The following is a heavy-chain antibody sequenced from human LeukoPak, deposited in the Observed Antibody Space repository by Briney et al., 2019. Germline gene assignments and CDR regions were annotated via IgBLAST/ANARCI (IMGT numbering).Heavy chain of an antibody. J-gene: IGHJ6*02. Sequence: GASVKVSCKASGGTFSSYAISWVRQAPGQGLEWMGGIIPIFGTANYAQKFQGRVTITADESTSTAYMELSSLRSEDTAVYYCARSRDENYYYYGMDVWGQGTTVTVSS. CDR1: GGTFSSYA. V-gene: IGHV1-69*13. CDR2: IIPIFGTA. CDR3: ARSRDENYYYYGMDV. D-gene: IGHD3-10*01.